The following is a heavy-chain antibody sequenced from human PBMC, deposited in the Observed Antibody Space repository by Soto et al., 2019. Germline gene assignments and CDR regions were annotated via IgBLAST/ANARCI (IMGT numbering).Heavy chain of an antibody. J-gene: IGHJ4*02. Sequence: QVQLVQAGVEVKKPGASVKVSCKASGYTFTTYAVAWVRQAPGQGLEWMGWLSAFNGNTNYAQKLQGRVTMTTDTSTSTAYMALRSLTSDDTAVYYCARGGKWSRIDYWGQGTLVIVSS. CDR3: ARGGKWSRIDY. CDR2: LSAFNGNT. CDR1: GYTFTTYA. D-gene: IGHD3-16*01. V-gene: IGHV1-18*01.